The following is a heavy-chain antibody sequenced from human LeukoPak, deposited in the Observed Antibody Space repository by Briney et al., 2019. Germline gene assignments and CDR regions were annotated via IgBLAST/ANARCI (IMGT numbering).Heavy chain of an antibody. CDR3: ARDPRYGSGSYSNWFDP. CDR2: INPNSGGT. D-gene: IGHD3-10*01. Sequence: ASVKVSCKASGYTFTGYYMHWVRQAPGQGLEWMGWINPNSGGTNYAQKFQGRVTMTRDTSISTAYMELSRLRSDDTAVYYCARDPRYGSGSYSNWFDPWGQGTLVTVSS. V-gene: IGHV1-2*02. J-gene: IGHJ5*02. CDR1: GYTFTGYY.